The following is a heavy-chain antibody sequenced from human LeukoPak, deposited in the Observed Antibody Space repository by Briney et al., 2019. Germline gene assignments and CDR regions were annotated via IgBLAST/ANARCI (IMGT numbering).Heavy chain of an antibody. V-gene: IGHV4-39*01. CDR1: GGSISSSSYY. J-gene: IGHJ4*02. CDR2: IYYSGST. D-gene: IGHD6-13*01. CDR3: ALAGARRGPFDY. Sequence: PSETLSLTCTVSGGSISSSSYYWGWTRQPPGKGLEWIGSIYYSGSTYYNPSLKSRVTISVDTSKNQFSLKLSSVTVADTAVYYCALAGARRGPFDYWGQGTLVTVSS.